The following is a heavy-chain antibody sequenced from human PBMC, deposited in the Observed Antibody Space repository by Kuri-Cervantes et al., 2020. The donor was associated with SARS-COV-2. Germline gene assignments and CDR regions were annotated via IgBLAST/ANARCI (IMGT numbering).Heavy chain of an antibody. CDR3: AREVGTYYDFWSGDWAFDI. CDR2: INPSGGST. J-gene: IGHJ3*02. V-gene: IGHV1-46*01. CDR1: GYTFTTYY. Sequence: ASVKVSCKASGYTFTTYYMHWVRQAPGQGLEWMGIINPSGGSTNYAQKFQGRVTMTRDTSTSTAYMELRSLRSDGTAVYYCAREVGTYYDFWSGDWAFDIWGQGTMVTVSS. D-gene: IGHD3-3*01.